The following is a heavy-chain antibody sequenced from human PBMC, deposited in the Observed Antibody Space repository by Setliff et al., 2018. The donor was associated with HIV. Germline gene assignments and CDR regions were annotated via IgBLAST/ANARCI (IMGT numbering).Heavy chain of an antibody. CDR1: GFTVSSSY. D-gene: IGHD6-25*01. CDR2: IYSDGST. CDR3: ARSRPYNSALDY. V-gene: IGHV3-66*02. J-gene: IGHJ4*02. Sequence: GGSLSLSCEASGFTVSSSYMAWVRQAPGKGLEWVSTIYSDGSTYHRDSVKGRFTLSRDNSKNTVYLQVGSLRPDDTAMYYCARSRPYNSALDYWGQGTLVTVSS.